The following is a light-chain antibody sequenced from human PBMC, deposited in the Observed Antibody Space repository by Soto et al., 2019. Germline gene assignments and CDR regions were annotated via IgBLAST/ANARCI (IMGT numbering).Light chain of an antibody. CDR1: QSVSSY. CDR2: DAS. Sequence: EIVLTHSPATLSLSPLERASLSFRSSQSVSSYLACYQQKPGQAPRLLISDASNRATGIPVRFSGSGSGTEFTLTINSLQSEDFAVYYCQQDNNWPPLTFGGGTKVDIK. CDR3: QQDNNWPPLT. J-gene: IGKJ4*01. V-gene: IGKV3-11*01.